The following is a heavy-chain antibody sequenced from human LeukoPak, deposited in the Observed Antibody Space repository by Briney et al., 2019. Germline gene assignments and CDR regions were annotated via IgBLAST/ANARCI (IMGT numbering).Heavy chain of an antibody. D-gene: IGHD6-6*01. CDR1: GFTFSSYA. CDR3: AKKRSSSSLLDY. V-gene: IGHV3-23*01. J-gene: IGHJ4*02. Sequence: GGSLRLSCAASGFTFSSYAMSWVRQAPGKGLEWVSAISGSGGSTYYADSVQGRFTISRDNSKNTLYLQMNSLRAEDTAVYYCAKKRSSSSLLDYWGQGTLVTVSS. CDR2: ISGSGGST.